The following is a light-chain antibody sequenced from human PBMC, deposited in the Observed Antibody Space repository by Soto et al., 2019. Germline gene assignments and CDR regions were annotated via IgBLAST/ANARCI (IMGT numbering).Light chain of an antibody. CDR1: QGISGQ. CDR3: QQYNSYGT. V-gene: IGKV1-5*03. J-gene: IGKJ1*01. CDR2: KAS. Sequence: DIQMTQSPSTLSASVGDRVTITCRASQGISGQLAWYQQKSGKAPKLLIYKASRLDSGVPSRFSGSGSGTEFTLTISSLQPDDFATYYCQQYNSYGTFGRGTRVEIK.